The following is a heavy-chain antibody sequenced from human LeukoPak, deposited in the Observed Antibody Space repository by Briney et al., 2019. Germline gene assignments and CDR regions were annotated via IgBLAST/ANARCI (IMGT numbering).Heavy chain of an antibody. V-gene: IGHV4-59*01. CDR3: ARGYSYGFGGFIDY. Sequence: SETLSLTCTVSGGSISSYYWSWIRQPPGKGLEWNGYIYYSGSTNYNPSLKSRVTISVDTSKNQFSLKLSSVTAADTAVYYCARGYSYGFGGFIDYWGQGTLVTVSS. D-gene: IGHD5-18*01. CDR2: IYYSGST. CDR1: GGSISSYY. J-gene: IGHJ4*02.